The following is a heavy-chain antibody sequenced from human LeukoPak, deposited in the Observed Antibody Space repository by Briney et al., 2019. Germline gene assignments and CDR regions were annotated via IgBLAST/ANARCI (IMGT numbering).Heavy chain of an antibody. D-gene: IGHD3-22*01. CDR1: GFTFDDYT. CDR3: ATDSTADYDSSGYYYGTTDY. J-gene: IGHJ4*02. Sequence: GGSLRLSCAASGFTFDDYTMHWVRQAPGKGLEWVSLISWDGGSTYYADSVKGRFTISRDNSKNSLYLQMNSMRTEDTALYYCATDSTADYDSSGYYYGTTDYWGQGTLVTVSS. CDR2: ISWDGGST. V-gene: IGHV3-43*01.